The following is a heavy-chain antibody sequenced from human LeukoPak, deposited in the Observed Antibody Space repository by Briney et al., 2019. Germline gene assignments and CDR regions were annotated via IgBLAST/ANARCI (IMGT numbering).Heavy chain of an antibody. Sequence: SVKVSCKASGGTFSSYAISWVRQAPGQGLEWLGGIIPIFGTANYAQKFQGRVTITADESTSTAYMELSSLRSEDTAVYYCALNHYYDSSGPREYYFDYWGQGTLVTVSS. CDR2: IIPIFGTA. CDR3: ALNHYYDSSGPREYYFDY. J-gene: IGHJ4*02. D-gene: IGHD3-22*01. CDR1: GGTFSSYA. V-gene: IGHV1-69*13.